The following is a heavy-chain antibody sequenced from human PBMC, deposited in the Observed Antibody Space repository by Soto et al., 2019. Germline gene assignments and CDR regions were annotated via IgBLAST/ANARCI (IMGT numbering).Heavy chain of an antibody. V-gene: IGHV3-48*02. CDR2: ISSGSAAI. CDR1: GFTFSSYS. J-gene: IGHJ3*02. CDR3: ARGADVFDI. Sequence: EVQLVESGGGLVQPGGSLRLSCAASGFTFSSYSMKWVRQAPGKGLEWVSYISSGSAAIYYADSVKGRFTISRDNAKKSLYLQMNSLRDEETPVYWCARGADVFDIWGQGTMITVSS.